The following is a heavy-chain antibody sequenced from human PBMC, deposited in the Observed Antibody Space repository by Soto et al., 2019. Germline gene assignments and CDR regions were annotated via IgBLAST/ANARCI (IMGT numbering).Heavy chain of an antibody. CDR2: ISGSGGST. D-gene: IGHD3-10*01. CDR3: AKDLQPVLLWFGELLNVYFDY. Sequence: GGSLRLSCAASGFTFSSYAMSWVRQAPGKGLEWVSAISGSGGSTYYADSVKGRFTISRDNSKNTLYLQMNSLRAEDTAVYYCAKDLQPVLLWFGELLNVYFDYWGQGTLVTVSS. CDR1: GFTFSSYA. V-gene: IGHV3-23*01. J-gene: IGHJ4*02.